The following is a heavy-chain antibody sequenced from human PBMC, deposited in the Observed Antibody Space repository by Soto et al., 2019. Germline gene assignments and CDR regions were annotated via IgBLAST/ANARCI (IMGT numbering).Heavy chain of an antibody. Sequence: GGSLRLSCGASGFTFSVFAMTWVRQAPGKGLEWVSTISGSSGSTYFADSVKGQVTISADKSISTAYLQWSSLKASDTAMYYCARLDDSVWGSPNWFDPWGRGTLVTVSS. V-gene: IGHV3-23*01. D-gene: IGHD3-16*01. J-gene: IGHJ5*02. CDR1: GFTFSVFA. CDR2: ISGSSGST. CDR3: ARLDDSVWGSPNWFDP.